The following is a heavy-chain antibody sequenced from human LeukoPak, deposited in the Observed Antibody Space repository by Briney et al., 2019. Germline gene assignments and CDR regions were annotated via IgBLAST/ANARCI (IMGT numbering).Heavy chain of an antibody. V-gene: IGHV3-66*01. D-gene: IGHD3-3*01. CDR1: GFTVSSNY. J-gene: IGHJ5*02. CDR3: AREAYYDFWSGYYTVNWFDP. Sequence: PGGSLRLSCAASGFTVSSNYMSWVRQAPGKGLGWVSVIYSGGSTYYADSVKGRFTISRDNSKNTLYLQMNSLRAEDTAVYYCAREAYYDFWSGYYTVNWFDPWGRGTLVTVSS. CDR2: IYSGGST.